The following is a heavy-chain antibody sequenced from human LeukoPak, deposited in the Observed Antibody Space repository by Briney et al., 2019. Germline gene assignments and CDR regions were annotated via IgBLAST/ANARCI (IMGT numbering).Heavy chain of an antibody. CDR1: GGTFSSYA. CDR3: ASGKDSSGWEGEYFDY. Sequence: SVKVSCKASGGTFSSYAISWVRQAPGQGLEWMGRIIPILGIANYAQKFQGRVTITADKSTSTAYMELSSLRSEGTAVYYCASGKDSSGWEGEYFDYWGQGTLVTVSS. CDR2: IIPILGIA. D-gene: IGHD6-25*01. V-gene: IGHV1-69*04. J-gene: IGHJ4*02.